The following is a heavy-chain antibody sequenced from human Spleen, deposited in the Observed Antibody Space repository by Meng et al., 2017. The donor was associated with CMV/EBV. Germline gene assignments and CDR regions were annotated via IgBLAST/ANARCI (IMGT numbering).Heavy chain of an antibody. J-gene: IGHJ4*02. V-gene: IGHV4-4*02. Sequence: QVQRQESGPGLVKHSGTLSLTCPVSGGSTSSSNLWTWVRQVPGKGLEWIGEIYHSGSTNYNPSLKSRVTISVDKFKNQFSLKLGSVTAADTAVYYCARIERRRILKYCGSDCSTTDYWGQGTLVTVSS. CDR2: IYHSGST. D-gene: IGHD2-21*02. CDR1: GGSTSSSNL. CDR3: ARIERRRILKYCGSDCSTTDY.